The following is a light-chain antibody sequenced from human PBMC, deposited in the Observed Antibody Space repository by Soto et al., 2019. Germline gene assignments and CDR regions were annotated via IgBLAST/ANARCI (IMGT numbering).Light chain of an antibody. V-gene: IGLV1-51*01. CDR1: SSNIGNNY. Sequence: QAVVTQPPSVSAAPGQKVTISCSGSSSNIGNNYVSWYQQLPGTAPKLLIYDNNKRPSGIPDRFSGSKSGTSATLGITGLQTGDEADYYCGTWDSSLSAWVVFGGGTKLTVL. CDR2: DNN. CDR3: GTWDSSLSAWVV. J-gene: IGLJ2*01.